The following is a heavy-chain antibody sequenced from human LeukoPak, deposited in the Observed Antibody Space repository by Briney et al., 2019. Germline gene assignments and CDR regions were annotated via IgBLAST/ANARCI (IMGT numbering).Heavy chain of an antibody. Sequence: PQTLSPTCAVYGGSFSGYYWSWIRQPPGKGLEWIGEINHSGSTNYNPSLKSRVTISVDTSKNQFSLKLSSVTAADTAVYYCASRMMVRGPRYYGMDVWGQGTTVTVSS. D-gene: IGHD3-10*01. CDR3: ASRMMVRGPRYYGMDV. J-gene: IGHJ6*02. CDR2: INHSGST. CDR1: GGSFSGYY. V-gene: IGHV4-34*01.